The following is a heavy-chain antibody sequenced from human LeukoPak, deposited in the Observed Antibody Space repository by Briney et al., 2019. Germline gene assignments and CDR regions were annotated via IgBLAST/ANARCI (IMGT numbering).Heavy chain of an antibody. CDR3: AADPLPNPRDNWNYVGY. J-gene: IGHJ4*02. CDR1: GYTFTGYY. V-gene: IGHV1-2*06. CDR2: INPNSGGT. D-gene: IGHD1-20*01. Sequence: ASVKVSCKASGYTFTGYYMHWVRQAPGQGLEWMGRINPNSGGTNYAQKFQGRVTMTRDTSISTAYMELSSLRSEDTAVYYCAADPLPNPRDNWNYVGYWGQGTLVTVSS.